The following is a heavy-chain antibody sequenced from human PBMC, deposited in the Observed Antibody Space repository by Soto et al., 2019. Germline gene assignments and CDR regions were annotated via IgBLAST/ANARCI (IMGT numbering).Heavy chain of an antibody. V-gene: IGHV5-51*01. J-gene: IGHJ6*02. Sequence: KVSCKASGYTFTSYAMHWVRQMPGKGLEWMGIIYPGDSDTRYSPSFQGQVTISADKSISTAYLQWSSLKASDTAMYYCARLKYCSGGSCFYYYYGMDVWGQGTTVTVSS. CDR2: IYPGDSDT. CDR3: ARLKYCSGGSCFYYYYGMDV. CDR1: GYTFTSYA. D-gene: IGHD2-15*01.